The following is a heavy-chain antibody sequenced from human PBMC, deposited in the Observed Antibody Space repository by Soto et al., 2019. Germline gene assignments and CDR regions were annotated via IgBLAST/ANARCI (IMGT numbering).Heavy chain of an antibody. CDR3: AKEEMVRGVSPLYAGMDV. D-gene: IGHD3-10*01. CDR1: GFTFSSYA. V-gene: IGHV3-23*01. J-gene: IGHJ6*02. Sequence: GGSLRLSCAASGFTFSSYAMSWVRQAPGKGLEWVSAISGSGGSTYYADSVKGRFTISRGNSKNTLYLQMNSLRAEDTAVYYCAKEEMVRGVSPLYAGMDVWGQGTTVTVSS. CDR2: ISGSGGST.